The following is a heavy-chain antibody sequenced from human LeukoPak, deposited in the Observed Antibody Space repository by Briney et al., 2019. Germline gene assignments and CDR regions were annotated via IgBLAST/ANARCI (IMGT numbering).Heavy chain of an antibody. CDR2: INHSGSI. J-gene: IGHJ5*02. D-gene: IGHD2/OR15-2a*01. Sequence: SETLSLTCTVFGGSFTDYYLTWIRQSPGKGLEWIGEINHSGSITYNPSLESRVTISVDTSKNQFSLKLTSVTAADTAVYYCARDLPFAAWGQGILVTVSS. V-gene: IGHV4-34*01. CDR1: GGSFTDYY. CDR3: ARDLPFAA.